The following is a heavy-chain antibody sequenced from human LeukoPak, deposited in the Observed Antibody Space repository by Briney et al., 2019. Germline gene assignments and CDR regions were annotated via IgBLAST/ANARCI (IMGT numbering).Heavy chain of an antibody. J-gene: IGHJ5*02. V-gene: IGHV4-38-2*02. CDR3: ARVGVSNSWGGDWFDP. Sequence: SETLSLTCTVSGYSISSGYYWGWIRQPPGKGLEWIGSIYHRGSTNNNPSLKSRVTISVDTSKNQFSLKLSSVTAADTAVYYCARVGVSNSWGGDWFDPWGQGTLVTVSS. CDR1: GYSISSGYY. CDR2: IYHRGST. D-gene: IGHD6-13*01.